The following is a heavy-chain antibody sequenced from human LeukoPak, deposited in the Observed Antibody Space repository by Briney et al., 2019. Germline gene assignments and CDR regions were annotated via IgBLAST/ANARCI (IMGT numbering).Heavy chain of an antibody. CDR1: GGSISGNYY. CDR3: ARLGDVEVNGGTLDY. CDR2: IFYSGKS. V-gene: IGHV4-39*01. D-gene: IGHD3-16*01. J-gene: IGHJ4*02. Sequence: PSETLSLTCIVSGGSISGNYYWGWIRQPPGKGLKWIGSIFYSGKSNYNPSLKNRVSVSVDTSKNQFFLKLTSVTVADTAVYFCARLGDVEVNGGTLDYWGRGTLVTVSS.